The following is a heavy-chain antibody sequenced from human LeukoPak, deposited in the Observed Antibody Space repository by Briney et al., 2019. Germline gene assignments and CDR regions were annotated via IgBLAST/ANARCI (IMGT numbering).Heavy chain of an antibody. J-gene: IGHJ4*02. CDR3: ARDITVTDHDIGY. CDR1: GYTFTSYY. D-gene: IGHD3-10*01. V-gene: IGHV1-46*01. CDR2: ISPIGGST. Sequence: SLVKVSCKASGYTFTSYYIHWLRQAPGQGPEWMGIISPIGGSTSYAQKFQGRVTMARDTSTSTVYMELSSLKSEDTAVYYCARDITVTDHDIGYWGQGTLVTVSS.